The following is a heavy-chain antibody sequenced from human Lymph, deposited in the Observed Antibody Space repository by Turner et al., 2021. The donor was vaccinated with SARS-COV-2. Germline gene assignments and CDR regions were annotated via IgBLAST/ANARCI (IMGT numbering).Heavy chain of an antibody. Sequence: QVQLVESGGGVVQPGRSLRLSCAASGFTFSSYAMHWVRQAPGKGLEWVAFISYDGSDKHYADSVKGRFTFSRDNSKNTLYLQMNSLRAEDTAVYYCARDRDSSGWVDYWGQGTLVTVSS. CDR3: ARDRDSSGWVDY. CDR1: GFTFSSYA. CDR2: ISYDGSDK. J-gene: IGHJ4*02. V-gene: IGHV3-30*04. D-gene: IGHD3-22*01.